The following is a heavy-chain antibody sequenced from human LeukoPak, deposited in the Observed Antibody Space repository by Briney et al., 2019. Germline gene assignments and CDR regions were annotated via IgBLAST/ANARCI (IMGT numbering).Heavy chain of an antibody. CDR1: GYTFTGYY. CDR3: ARPRGSSGWLDY. Sequence: ASVKVSCKASGYTFTGYYMHWVRQAPGQGLEWMGWINPNSGGTNYAQKFRGRVTMTRDTSISTAYMELSRLRSDDTAVYYCARPRGSSGWLDYWGQGTLVTVSS. CDR2: INPNSGGT. D-gene: IGHD6-19*01. V-gene: IGHV1-2*02. J-gene: IGHJ4*02.